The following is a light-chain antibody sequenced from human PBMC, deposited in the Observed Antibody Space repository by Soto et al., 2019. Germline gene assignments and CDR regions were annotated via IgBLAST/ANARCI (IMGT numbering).Light chain of an antibody. Sequence: QSVLTQPPSVSGAPGQRVTISCTGSTSNIGAGYNVHWYQQLPGTAPKLLIYDNSNRPSGVPDRCSGSKSGTSASLAITGLQAEDEADYYCQSYDNSLSGLYVFGTGTKLTVL. CDR1: TSNIGAGYN. J-gene: IGLJ1*01. CDR2: DNS. CDR3: QSYDNSLSGLYV. V-gene: IGLV1-40*01.